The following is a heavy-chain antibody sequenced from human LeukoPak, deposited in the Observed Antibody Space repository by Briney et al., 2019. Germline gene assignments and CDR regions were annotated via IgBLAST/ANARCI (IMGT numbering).Heavy chain of an antibody. CDR3: ARTPLGYCSSTSCPNWFDP. J-gene: IGHJ5*02. CDR1: GFTFSSYW. Sequence: GGSLRRSCAASGFTFSSYWMSWVRQAPGKGLEWVANIKQDGSEKYYVDSVKGRFTISRDNAKNSLYLQMNSLRAEDTAVYYCARTPLGYCSSTSCPNWFDPWGQGTLVTISS. D-gene: IGHD2-2*01. CDR2: IKQDGSEK. V-gene: IGHV3-7*01.